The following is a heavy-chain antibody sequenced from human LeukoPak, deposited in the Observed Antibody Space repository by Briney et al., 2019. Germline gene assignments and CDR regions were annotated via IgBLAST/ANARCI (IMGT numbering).Heavy chain of an antibody. CDR1: GFTFSNYV. CDR2: ISRSGDYT. CDR3: AKDRDDSGDYAFDY. J-gene: IGHJ4*02. Sequence: GGSLRLSCAASGFTFSNYVMSWVRQAPGKGLEWVSVISRSGDYTKYADSVKGRFTISRDNSKNTLSLQVSGLRAEDTAIYYCAKDRDDSGDYAFDYWGQGLLVSVSS. D-gene: IGHD4-17*01. V-gene: IGHV3-23*01.